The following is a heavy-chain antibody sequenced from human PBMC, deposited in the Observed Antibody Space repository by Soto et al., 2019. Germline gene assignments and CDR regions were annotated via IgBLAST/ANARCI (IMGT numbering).Heavy chain of an antibody. D-gene: IGHD3-9*01. Sequence: GASVKVSCKASGYTFTSYDINWVRQATGQGLEWMGWMNPNSGNTGYAQKFQGRVTMTRNTSISTAYMELSSLRSEDTAVYYCAMGYDDILTGPFVGSFDIWGQGTMVTGSS. CDR3: AMGYDDILTGPFVGSFDI. J-gene: IGHJ3*02. CDR2: MNPNSGNT. CDR1: GYTFTSYD. V-gene: IGHV1-8*01.